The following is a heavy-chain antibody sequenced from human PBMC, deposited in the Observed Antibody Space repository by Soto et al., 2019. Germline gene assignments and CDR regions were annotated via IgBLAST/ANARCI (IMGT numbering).Heavy chain of an antibody. J-gene: IGHJ6*02. CDR2: MNPNSGNT. CDR3: ARGSVGSSSSGWYSYYGMDV. D-gene: IGHD6-19*01. V-gene: IGHV1-8*01. Sequence: QVQLVQSGAEVKKPGASVKVSCKASGYTFTSYDINWVRQATGQGLEWMGWMNPNSGNTGYAQKFQGRVTMTRNTSISTADIDLSSLRSEDTALYYCARGSVGSSSSGWYSYYGMDVWGQGTTVTVSS. CDR1: GYTFTSYD.